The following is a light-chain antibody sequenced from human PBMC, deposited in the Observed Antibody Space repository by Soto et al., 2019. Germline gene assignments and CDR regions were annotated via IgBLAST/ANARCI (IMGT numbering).Light chain of an antibody. CDR2: GAS. CDR1: QSVNSNY. V-gene: IGKV3-20*01. J-gene: IGKJ1*01. CDR3: QQYDTSPLT. Sequence: EIVLTQSPGTLSLSPGERATLSCRASQSVNSNYLAWYQQKPGQGPRLLMYGASSRATGIPDRFSGSGSGTDFTLTISRLEPEDFAVYYFQQYDTSPLTFGQGTKVEIK.